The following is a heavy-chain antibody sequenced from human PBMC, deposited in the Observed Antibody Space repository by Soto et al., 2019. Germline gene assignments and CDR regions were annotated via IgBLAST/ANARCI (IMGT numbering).Heavy chain of an antibody. Sequence: SETLSLTCTVSGGSISSYYWSWIRQPPGKGLEWIGYIYYSGSTNYNPSLESRVTISVDTSKNQFSLKLSSVTAADTAVYYCAREVGEVDYSSSSDAFDIWGQGTMVTVSS. CDR2: IYYSGST. CDR3: AREVGEVDYSSSSDAFDI. CDR1: GGSISSYY. V-gene: IGHV4-59*12. J-gene: IGHJ3*02. D-gene: IGHD6-6*01.